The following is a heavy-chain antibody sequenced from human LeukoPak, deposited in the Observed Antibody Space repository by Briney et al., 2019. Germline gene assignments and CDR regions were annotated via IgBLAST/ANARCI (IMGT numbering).Heavy chain of an antibody. D-gene: IGHD5-24*01. CDR3: ARDRDRDGSPDGFDY. CDR1: GGSISSYY. Sequence: SETLSLTCTVSGGSISSYYWSWIRQPPGKGLERIGYIYYSGSTNYNPSLKSRVTISVDTSKNQFSLKLSSVTAADTAVYYCARDRDRDGSPDGFDYWGQGTLVTVSS. V-gene: IGHV4-59*01. CDR2: IYYSGST. J-gene: IGHJ4*02.